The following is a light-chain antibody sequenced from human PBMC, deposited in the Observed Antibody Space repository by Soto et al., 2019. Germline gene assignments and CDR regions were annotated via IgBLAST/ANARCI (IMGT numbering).Light chain of an antibody. Sequence: EIVLTQSTGTLSLSPGERATLSCRASESFSSNYLAWNQQKTGQAPRLLIYGAFSRATGIPDRFSGNGSGTDLTLTISTLEPKGFAVYYWQHYCSALFTCSPGTKVVVK. CDR1: ESFSSNY. J-gene: IGKJ3*01. V-gene: IGKV3-20*01. CDR3: QHYCSALFT. CDR2: GAF.